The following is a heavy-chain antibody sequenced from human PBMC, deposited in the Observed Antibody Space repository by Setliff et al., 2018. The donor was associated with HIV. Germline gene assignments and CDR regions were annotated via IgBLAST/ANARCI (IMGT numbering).Heavy chain of an antibody. D-gene: IGHD5-12*01. CDR3: ARDSRWLQFPYFDS. V-gene: IGHV1-69*13. J-gene: IGHJ4*01. CDR1: GGIFNTYG. CDR2: IIPIARAP. Sequence: ASVKVSCKASGGIFNTYGMNWVRQAPGQGLEWMGGIIPIARAPNYAQKFQDRVTITADESTTTVYMEVRSLKSEDTALYYCARDSRWLQFPYFDSWGQGTPVTVSS.